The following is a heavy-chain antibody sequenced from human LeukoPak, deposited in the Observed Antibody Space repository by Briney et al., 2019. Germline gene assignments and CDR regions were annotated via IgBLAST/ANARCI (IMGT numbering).Heavy chain of an antibody. J-gene: IGHJ3*02. V-gene: IGHV4-59*01. D-gene: IGHD4-17*01. Sequence: SETLSLTCSVSGDSISSYYWSWIRQPPGKGLEWIGYIYYSGSTNYNPSLKSRVTISVDTSKNQFSLKLSSVTAADTAVYYCARAEDYGDYSSRAFDIWGQGTWSPPLQ. CDR2: IYYSGST. CDR1: GDSISSYY. CDR3: ARAEDYGDYSSRAFDI.